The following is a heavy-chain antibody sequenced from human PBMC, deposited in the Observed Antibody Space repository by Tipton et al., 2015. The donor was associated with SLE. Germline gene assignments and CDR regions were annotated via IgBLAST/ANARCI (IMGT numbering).Heavy chain of an antibody. V-gene: IGHV4-34*01. CDR1: GGSLSGYY. CDR3: AGRYNWNYKDYFDY. D-gene: IGHD1-7*01. CDR2: INHVGRT. J-gene: IGHJ4*02. Sequence: TLSLTCAVYGGSLSGYYWSWIRQSPGKGLEWIDDINHVGRTNYNPSLRSRAIISIDTSKNQFSLKLTSVTAADTAVYYCAGRYNWNYKDYFDYWGQGTPVTVSS.